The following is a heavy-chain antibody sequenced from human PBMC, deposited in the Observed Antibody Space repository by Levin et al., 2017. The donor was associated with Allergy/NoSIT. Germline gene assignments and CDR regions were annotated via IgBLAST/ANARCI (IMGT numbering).Heavy chain of an antibody. D-gene: IGHD3-10*01. CDR3: ARAPNRRITMVRGVTDY. J-gene: IGHJ4*02. CDR2: MNPNSGNT. Sequence: GESLKISCKASGYTFTSYDINWVRQATGQGLEWMGWMNPNSGNTGYAQKFQGRVTMTRNTSISTAYMELSSLRSEDTAVYYCARAPNRRITMVRGVTDYWGQGTLVTVSS. CDR1: GYTFTSYD. V-gene: IGHV1-8*01.